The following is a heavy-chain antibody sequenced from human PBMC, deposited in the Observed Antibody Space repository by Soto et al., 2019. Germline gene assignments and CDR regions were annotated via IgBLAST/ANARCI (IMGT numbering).Heavy chain of an antibody. J-gene: IGHJ5*02. D-gene: IGHD6-13*01. V-gene: IGHV4-39*01. CDR1: GGSISSSSYY. CDR3: ARHAIGSGPPYSSRTNWFDP. Sequence: QLQLQESGPGLVKPSETLSLTCTVSGGSISSSSYYWGWIRQPPGKGLEWIGSIYYSGSTYYNPSLKSRVTISVDTSKNQFSLKLSSVTAADTAVYCCARHAIGSGPPYSSRTNWFDPWGQGTLLTVSS. CDR2: IYYSGST.